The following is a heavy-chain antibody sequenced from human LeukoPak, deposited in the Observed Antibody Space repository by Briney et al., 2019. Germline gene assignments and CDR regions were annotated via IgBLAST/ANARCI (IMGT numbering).Heavy chain of an antibody. D-gene: IGHD3-22*01. CDR1: AFVFNSYS. J-gene: IGHJ2*01. CDR2: ISKDGTNT. CDR3: ARGGFHESGGYYFSRDWYFDV. V-gene: IGHV3-30*04. Sequence: GGSPRLSCEGSAFVFNSYSMHWVRQAPGKGLPWVAVISKDGTNTFYADSVKGRFSLARDNSKNTVYLRMHSLRHEDTSVYFCARGGFHESGGYYFSRDWYFDVWGRGTLVTVSS.